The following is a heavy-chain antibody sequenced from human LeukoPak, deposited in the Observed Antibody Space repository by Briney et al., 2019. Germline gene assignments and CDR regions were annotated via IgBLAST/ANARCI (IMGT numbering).Heavy chain of an antibody. V-gene: IGHV3-30*01. CDR3: ARYLAPLVLDY. J-gene: IGHJ4*02. D-gene: IGHD3-16*02. CDR2: ISYDGSNK. CDR1: GFTFSSYA. Sequence: GSLRLSCAASGFTFSSYAMHWVRQAPSKGLEWVAVISYDGSNKYYADSVKGRFTISRDNSKNTLYLQMNSLRAEDTAVYYCARYLAPLVLDYWGQGTLVTVSS.